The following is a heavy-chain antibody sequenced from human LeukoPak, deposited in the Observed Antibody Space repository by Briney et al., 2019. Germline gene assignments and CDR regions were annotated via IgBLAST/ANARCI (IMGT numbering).Heavy chain of an antibody. CDR2: VYPGDSDS. Sequence: GESLQISCRASGYNFPNYWIGWVRQMPGKGLEWMGIVYPGDSDSRYSPSFQGQVTISADRSISTAFLQWSSLRASDTAIYYCARGGANTVRYFFDYWGQGTLVTVSS. CDR1: GYNFPNYW. V-gene: IGHV5-51*01. CDR3: ARGGANTVRYFFDY. D-gene: IGHD1-26*01. J-gene: IGHJ4*02.